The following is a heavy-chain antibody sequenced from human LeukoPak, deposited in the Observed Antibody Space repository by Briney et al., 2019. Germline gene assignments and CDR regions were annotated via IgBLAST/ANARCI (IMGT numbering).Heavy chain of an antibody. CDR3: AKGHVIAARRNYYYYYMDV. CDR1: GFTFSSYG. CDR2: IRYDGSNK. V-gene: IGHV3-30*02. D-gene: IGHD6-6*01. J-gene: IGHJ6*03. Sequence: PGGSLRLSCAASGFTFSSYGMHWVRQAPGKGLEWVAFIRYDGSNKYYADSVKGRFTISRDNSKNTLYLQMNSLRAEDTAVYYCAKGHVIAARRNYYYYYMDVWGKGTTVTVSS.